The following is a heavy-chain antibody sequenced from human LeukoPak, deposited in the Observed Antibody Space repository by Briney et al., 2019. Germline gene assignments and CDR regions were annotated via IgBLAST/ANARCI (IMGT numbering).Heavy chain of an antibody. J-gene: IGHJ4*02. CDR3: ARRPTSGTFDY. CDR1: GFTFSSFS. CDR2: ISGGSSTI. V-gene: IGHV3-48*02. Sequence: PGGSLRLSCAASGFTFSSFSMNWVRQAPGKGLEWVSYISGGSSTIYYADSVKGRFTISRDNAKNSLYLQMNSLREEDTAVYYCARRPTSGTFDYWGQGTLVTVSS.